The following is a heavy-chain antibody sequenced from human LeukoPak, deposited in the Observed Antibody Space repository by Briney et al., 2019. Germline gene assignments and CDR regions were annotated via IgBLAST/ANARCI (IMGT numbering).Heavy chain of an antibody. J-gene: IGHJ4*02. D-gene: IGHD3-16*02. V-gene: IGHV3-11*01. CDR1: GFTFSDYY. Sequence: GGSLRLSCAASGFTFSDYYMSWIRQAPGKGLEWVSYISSSGSTIYYADSVKGRFTISRDNAKNSLYLQMNSLRAEDTAVYYCARAKLNDYVWGSYRQLDFDYWGQGTLVTVSS. CDR3: ARAKLNDYVWGSYRQLDFDY. CDR2: ISSSGSTI.